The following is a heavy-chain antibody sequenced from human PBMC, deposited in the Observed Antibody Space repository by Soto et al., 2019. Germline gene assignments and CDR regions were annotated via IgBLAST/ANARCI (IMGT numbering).Heavy chain of an antibody. Sequence: VASVKVSCKASGYTFTNYAMHWVRQAPGQRLEWMGWINAGNGNTKYSQKFQGRVTITRDTSASTAYMELSSLRSEDTAVYYCAVSGDYAKFDYWGQGTLVTVSS. J-gene: IGHJ4*02. V-gene: IGHV1-3*01. CDR1: GYTFTNYA. D-gene: IGHD4-17*01. CDR2: INAGNGNT. CDR3: AVSGDYAKFDY.